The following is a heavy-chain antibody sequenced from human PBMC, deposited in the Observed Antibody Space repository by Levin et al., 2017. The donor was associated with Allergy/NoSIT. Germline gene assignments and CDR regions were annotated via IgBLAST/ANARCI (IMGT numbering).Heavy chain of an antibody. J-gene: IGHJ3*02. CDR2: ISSDSRYR. CDR3: ARISNVDAFDI. D-gene: IGHD2-2*01. CDR1: GFTFSLYN. V-gene: IGHV3-21*04. Sequence: GGSLRLSCATSGFTFSLYNMIWVRRTPGAGLEYVSSISSDSRYRFFANSVRGRFTISRDNAAGSLYLQLNSLTADDTAVYYCARISNVDAFDIWGQGTVVTVSS.